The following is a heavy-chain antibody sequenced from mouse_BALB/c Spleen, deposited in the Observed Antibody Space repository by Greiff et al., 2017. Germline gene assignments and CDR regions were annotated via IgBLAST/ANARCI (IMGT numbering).Heavy chain of an antibody. J-gene: IGHJ4*01. CDR2: IDPANGNT. D-gene: IGHD2-3*01. CDR1: GFNIKDTY. V-gene: IGHV14-3*02. CDR3: AREGYDGYYEAMDY. Sequence: VQLQQSGAELVKPGASVKLSCTASGFNIKDTYMHWVKQRPEQGLEWIGRIDPANGNTKYDPKFQGKATITADTSSNTAYLHLSSLTSEDTAVYYCAREGYDGYYEAMDYWGQGTSVTVSS.